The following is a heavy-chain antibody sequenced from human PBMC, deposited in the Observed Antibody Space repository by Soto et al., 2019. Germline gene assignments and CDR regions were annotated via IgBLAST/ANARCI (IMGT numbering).Heavy chain of an antibody. J-gene: IGHJ4*02. V-gene: IGHV4-34*01. CDR2: INHSGST. Sequence: QVQLQQWGAGLLKPSETLSLTCAVYGGSFSGYYWSWIRQPPGKGLEWIGEINHSGSTNYNPSLKSRVTISVDTSKNQFSPKLSSVTAADTAVYYCARGGVLVVVAARLDYWGQGTLVTVSS. CDR3: ARGGVLVVVAARLDY. D-gene: IGHD2-15*01. CDR1: GGSFSGYY.